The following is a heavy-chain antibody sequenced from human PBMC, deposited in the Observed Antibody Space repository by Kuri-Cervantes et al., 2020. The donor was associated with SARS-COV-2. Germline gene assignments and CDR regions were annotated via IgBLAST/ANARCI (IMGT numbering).Heavy chain of an antibody. CDR3: AKEYSGSWGYGY. CDR2: ISYDGSNE. J-gene: IGHJ4*02. CDR1: GFTFSSYG. D-gene: IGHD1-26*01. V-gene: IGHV3-30*18. Sequence: GESLKISCAASGFTFSSYGMHWVRQAPGKGLEWVAVISYDGSNEYYADSVKGRFTISRDNSKNTLYLQMNSLRAEDTAVYYCAKEYSGSWGYGYWGQGTLVTVSS.